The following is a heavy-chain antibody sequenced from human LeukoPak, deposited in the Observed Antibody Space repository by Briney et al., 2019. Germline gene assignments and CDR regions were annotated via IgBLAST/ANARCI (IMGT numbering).Heavy chain of an antibody. Sequence: SETLSLTCTVSGGSISSGSYYWSWIRQPAGKGLEWIGRIYTSGSTNYNPSLKSRVTISVDTPKNQFSLKLSSVTAADTAVYYCATMVRGAESNWFDPWGQGTLVTVSS. CDR2: IYTSGST. CDR1: GGSISSGSYY. V-gene: IGHV4-61*02. D-gene: IGHD3-10*01. CDR3: ATMVRGAESNWFDP. J-gene: IGHJ5*02.